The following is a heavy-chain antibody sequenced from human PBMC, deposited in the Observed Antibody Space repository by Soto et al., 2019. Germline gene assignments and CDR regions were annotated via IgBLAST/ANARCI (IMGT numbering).Heavy chain of an antibody. Sequence: SETLSLTCTVSGGSISSSSYYWGWIRQPPGKGLEWIGSIYYSGSTYYNPSLKSRVTISVDTSKNQFSLKLSSVTAADTAVYYCANSAADYYYYGMDVWRQRTTVTVSS. CDR1: GGSISSSSYY. V-gene: IGHV4-39*01. J-gene: IGHJ6*02. CDR2: IYYSGST. CDR3: ANSAADYYYYGMDV. D-gene: IGHD6-13*01.